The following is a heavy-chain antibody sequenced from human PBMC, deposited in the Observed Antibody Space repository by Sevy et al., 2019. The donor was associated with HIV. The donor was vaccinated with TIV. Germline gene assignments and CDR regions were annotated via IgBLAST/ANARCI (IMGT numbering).Heavy chain of an antibody. CDR2: INHSGST. D-gene: IGHD1-1*01. V-gene: IGHV4-34*01. CDR1: GGSFSGYY. Sequence: SETLSLTCAVYGGSFSGYYWSWIRQPPGKGLEWIGAINHSGSTNYNPSLKSRVTISVDTSKNQFSLKLSSVTAADTAVYYCARGRTGTTENNWFDPWGQGTLVTVSS. J-gene: IGHJ5*02. CDR3: ARGRTGTTENNWFDP.